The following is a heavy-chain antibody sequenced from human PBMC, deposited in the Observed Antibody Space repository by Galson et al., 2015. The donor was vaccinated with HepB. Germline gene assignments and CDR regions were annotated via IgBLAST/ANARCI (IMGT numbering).Heavy chain of an antibody. CDR2: ISAYNGNT. CDR3: ARRVTASKTFDY. V-gene: IGHV1-18*04. CDR1: GYTFISYG. Sequence: SVKVSCKASGYTFISYGISWVRQAPGQGLEWMGWISAYNGNTNYAQKLQGRATMTTDTSTSTAYMELRSLRSDDTAVYYCARRVTASKTFDYWGQGTLVTVSS. J-gene: IGHJ4*02. D-gene: IGHD2-21*02.